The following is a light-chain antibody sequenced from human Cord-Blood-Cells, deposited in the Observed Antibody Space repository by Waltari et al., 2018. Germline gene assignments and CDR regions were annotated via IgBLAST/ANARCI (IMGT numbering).Light chain of an antibody. V-gene: IGKV4-1*01. CDR1: QSVLYSSKYKNY. Sequence: DIVMTQSPDSLAVSLGERATINCKSSQSVLYSSKYKNYLAWYQQKPGQPPKLLIYWASTRESGVPDRFSGSESGTDFTLTISSLQAEDVAVYYCQQYYSTPLTFGGGTKVEIK. CDR2: WAS. J-gene: IGKJ4*01. CDR3: QQYYSTPLT.